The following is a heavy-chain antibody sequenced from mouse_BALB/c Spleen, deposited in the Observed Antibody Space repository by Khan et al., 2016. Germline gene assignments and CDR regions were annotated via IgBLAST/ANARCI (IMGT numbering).Heavy chain of an antibody. CDR1: GYTFTNYG. CDR2: INTYTGEP. CDR3: ARGGYYYFDY. D-gene: IGHD2-3*01. J-gene: IGHJ2*01. V-gene: IGHV9-1*02. Sequence: QIQLVQSGPELKKPGETVKISCKASGYTFTNYGMNWVKQAPGKGLKWMGWINTYTGEPTYADDFKGRFAFSLETSASTAYLQINNLKNEVMATYFCARGGYYYFDYWGQGTTLTVSS.